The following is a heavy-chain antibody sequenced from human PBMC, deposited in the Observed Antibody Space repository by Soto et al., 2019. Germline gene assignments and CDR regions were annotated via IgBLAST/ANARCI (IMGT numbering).Heavy chain of an antibody. Sequence: GGSLRLSCAASGFTFSSYAMSWVRLAPGKGLEWVSAISGSGGSTYYADSVKGRFTISRDNSKHTLYLQMNSLRAADTAVYYCAKPPWPAVRYYFDYWGQGTLVTVSS. CDR2: ISGSGGST. V-gene: IGHV3-23*01. D-gene: IGHD4-17*01. CDR1: GFTFSSYA. J-gene: IGHJ4*02. CDR3: AKPPWPAVRYYFDY.